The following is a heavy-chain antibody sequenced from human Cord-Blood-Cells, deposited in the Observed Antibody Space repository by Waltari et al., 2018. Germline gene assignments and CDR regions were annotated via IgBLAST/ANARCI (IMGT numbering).Heavy chain of an antibody. J-gene: IGHJ4*02. Sequence: QVQLVQSGAEVKKPGASVKVSCKASGYTFTSYDINWVRQATGQGLEWMGWMNPNSGNTGYAQKFQGRVTMTRNTSISTAYMELSSLRSEDTAVYYCASRACSGGSCYPYYFDYWGQGTLVTVSS. CDR2: MNPNSGNT. V-gene: IGHV1-8*01. CDR1: GYTFTSYD. D-gene: IGHD2-15*01. CDR3: ASRACSGGSCYPYYFDY.